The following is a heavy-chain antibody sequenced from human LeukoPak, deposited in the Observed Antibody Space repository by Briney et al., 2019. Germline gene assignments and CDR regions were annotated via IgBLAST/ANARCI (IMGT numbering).Heavy chain of an antibody. D-gene: IGHD7-27*01. Sequence: GGSLRLSCVASGFTFSIYTMSWVRQAPGKGLEWVSSITSSSSSMYSADSVKGRLTISRDNAKNSLYLQMNSLRAEDTAVYYCARDLAWGGYWGQGTRVTVSS. CDR1: GFTFSIYT. V-gene: IGHV3-21*01. CDR3: ARDLAWGGY. J-gene: IGHJ4*02. CDR2: ITSSSSSM.